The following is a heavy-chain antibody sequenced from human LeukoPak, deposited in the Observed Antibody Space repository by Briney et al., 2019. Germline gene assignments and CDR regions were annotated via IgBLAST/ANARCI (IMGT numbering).Heavy chain of an antibody. Sequence: GGSRRLARAADTSTLSSYAMSWDSQAPREVLEWDSAISGSGGSTYYADSVKGRFTISRDNSKNTLYLQMNSLRAEDTAVYYCAKAGYSYGFFDYWGQGTLVTVSS. CDR2: ISGSGGST. CDR3: AKAGYSYGFFDY. CDR1: TSTLSSYA. J-gene: IGHJ4*02. D-gene: IGHD5-18*01. V-gene: IGHV3-23*01.